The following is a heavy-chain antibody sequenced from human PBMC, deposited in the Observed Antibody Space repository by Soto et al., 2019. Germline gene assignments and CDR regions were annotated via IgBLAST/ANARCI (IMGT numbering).Heavy chain of an antibody. Sequence: GGSLRLSCAASGFTFSIYCMFWVRQAPGKGLEWVSPISSSSSYIYYADSVKGRFTISRDNAKNLLYLQMNSLRAEDTAVYYCARDRRPENWNYAYYFDYWGQGTLVTVSS. CDR2: ISSSSSYI. CDR1: GFTFSIYC. CDR3: ARDRRPENWNYAYYFDY. J-gene: IGHJ4*02. D-gene: IGHD1-7*01. V-gene: IGHV3-21*01.